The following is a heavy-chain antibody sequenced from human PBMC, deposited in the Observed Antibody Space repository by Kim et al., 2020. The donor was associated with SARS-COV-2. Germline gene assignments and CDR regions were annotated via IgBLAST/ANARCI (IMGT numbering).Heavy chain of an antibody. CDR2: INPSGGST. J-gene: IGHJ4*02. V-gene: IGHV1-46*01. D-gene: IGHD3-10*01. Sequence: ASVKVSCKASGYTFTSYYMHWVRQAPGQGREWMGIINPSGGSTSYAQKFQGRVTMTRETSTSTVYMELSSLRYEDTAVYYCARDWVGSYYYGSGSYPEDYWGQGTLVTVSS. CDR1: GYTFTSYY. CDR3: ARDWVGSYYYGSGSYPEDY.